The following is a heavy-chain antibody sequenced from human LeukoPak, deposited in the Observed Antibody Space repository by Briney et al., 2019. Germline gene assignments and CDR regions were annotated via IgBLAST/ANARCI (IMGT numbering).Heavy chain of an antibody. CDR3: ARGRGSGHKENWFDP. Sequence: ASVKVSCKASGYTFTTYGINWVRQATGQGLEWMGWMNPVSGNTGYVQKFQGRVTMTRNTSISTAYVELSSLKSEDTAVYYCARGRGSGHKENWFDPWGQGTLVTVSS. J-gene: IGHJ5*02. CDR2: MNPVSGNT. V-gene: IGHV1-8*01. D-gene: IGHD6-19*01. CDR1: GYTFTTYG.